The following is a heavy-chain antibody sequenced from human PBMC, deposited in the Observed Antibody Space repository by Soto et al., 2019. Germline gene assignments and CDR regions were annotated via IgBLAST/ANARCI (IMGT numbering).Heavy chain of an antibody. CDR2: IDGSGTTK. Sequence: EVQLLESGGGLVQPGGSLRLSCGVSGFTFNDFEMNWVRQAPGKGLEWLAYIDGSGTTKKYAASVRGRFTISRENLNTPLFLEMGSLSAADPAIYYCARGLGRFNYGGQGTVVSVSS. CDR1: GFTFNDFE. CDR3: ARGLGRFNY. D-gene: IGHD3-16*01. V-gene: IGHV3-48*03. J-gene: IGHJ4*02.